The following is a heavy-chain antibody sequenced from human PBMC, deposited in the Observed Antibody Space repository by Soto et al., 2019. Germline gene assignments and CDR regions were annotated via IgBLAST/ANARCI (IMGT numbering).Heavy chain of an antibody. CDR1: GFTFTRYS. CDR2: ISSTTNYI. V-gene: IGHV3-21*06. CDR3: ARESEDLTSNFDY. J-gene: IGHJ4*02. Sequence: EVQLVESGGGLVKPGGSLRLSCAASGFTFTRYSMNWIHQAAGKGLEWVSSISSTTNYIYYGDSMKGRFTISRDNAKNSLYLEMNSLRAEDTAVYYCARESEDLTSNFDYWGQGTLVTVSS.